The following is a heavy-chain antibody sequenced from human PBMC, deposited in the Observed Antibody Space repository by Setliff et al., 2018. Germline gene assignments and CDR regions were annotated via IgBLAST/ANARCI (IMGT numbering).Heavy chain of an antibody. CDR3: ARDRTYYGSGTYTRWFDY. CDR2: IFYSGDT. D-gene: IGHD3-10*01. CDR1: GGSVRSHY. V-gene: IGHV4-59*02. Sequence: SETLSLTCTVSGGSVRSHYWSWIRHSPGKGLEWIGFIFYSGDTKSNPSLKSRATMSVDTSKNQFSLQLSSVTAADTAVYYCARDRTYYGSGTYTRWFDYWGQGTLVTVSS. J-gene: IGHJ4*02.